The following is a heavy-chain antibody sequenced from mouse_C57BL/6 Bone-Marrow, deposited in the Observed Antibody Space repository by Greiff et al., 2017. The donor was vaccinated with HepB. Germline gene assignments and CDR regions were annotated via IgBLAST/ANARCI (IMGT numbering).Heavy chain of an antibody. CDR3: ARGLLQGY. CDR2: ISSGSSTI. J-gene: IGHJ2*01. V-gene: IGHV5-17*01. D-gene: IGHD1-1*01. Sequence: EVKLVESGGGLVKPGGSLKLSCEASGFTFSDYGMHWVRQAPEKGLEWVAYISSGSSTIYYADTVKGRFTISRDNAKNTLFLQMTSLRSEDTAMYYCARGLLQGYWGQGTTLTVSS. CDR1: GFTFSDYG.